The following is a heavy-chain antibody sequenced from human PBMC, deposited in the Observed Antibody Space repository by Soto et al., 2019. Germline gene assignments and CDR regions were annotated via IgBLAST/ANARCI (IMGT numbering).Heavy chain of an antibody. V-gene: IGHV3-7*01. CDR3: ARDIVVVPAAMLASAVYYYYMDV. D-gene: IGHD2-2*01. Sequence: GGSLRLSCAASGFTFSSYWMSWVRQAPGKGLEWVANIKQDGSEKYYVDSVKGRFTNSRDNAKNSMYLQMNSLRAEDTAVYYCARDIVVVPAAMLASAVYYYYMDVWGKGTTVTVSS. CDR1: GFTFSSYW. CDR2: IKQDGSEK. J-gene: IGHJ6*03.